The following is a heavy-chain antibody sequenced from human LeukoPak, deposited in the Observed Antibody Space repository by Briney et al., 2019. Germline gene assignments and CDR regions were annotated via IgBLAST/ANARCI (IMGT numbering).Heavy chain of an antibody. J-gene: IGHJ4*02. D-gene: IGHD2-8*02. CDR1: GFTFSNYG. V-gene: IGHV3-33*01. CDR3: ARPVVLVAYLRGAYYFDS. CDR2: IWYDGSDK. Sequence: PGGSLRLSCAASGFTFSNYGMHWVRQAPGKGLEWVAVIWYDGSDKYHADSVKGRFTISRDNSKNTLYLQMNSLRVEDTAVYYCARPVVLVAYLRGAYYFDSWGQGTLVTVSS.